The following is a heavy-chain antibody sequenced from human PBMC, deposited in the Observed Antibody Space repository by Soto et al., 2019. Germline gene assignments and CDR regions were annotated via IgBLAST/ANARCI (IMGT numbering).Heavy chain of an antibody. CDR2: ISNSGGST. Sequence: GGSLRLSCAASGFTFSTYSMSWVRQAPGKGLQWVSTISNSGGSTYYSGSVKGRFTISRDDSKNALYLQMRTLTVDDTAVYYCAKARVENYNWNPPLDPWGQGTRVTVSS. CDR1: GFTFSTYS. CDR3: AKARVENYNWNPPLDP. V-gene: IGHV3-23*01. J-gene: IGHJ5*02. D-gene: IGHD1-20*01.